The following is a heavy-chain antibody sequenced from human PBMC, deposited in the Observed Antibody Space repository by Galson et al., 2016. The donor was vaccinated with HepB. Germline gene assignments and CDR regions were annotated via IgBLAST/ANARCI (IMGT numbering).Heavy chain of an antibody. CDR3: AKHGVTGGWGSIDY. D-gene: IGHD2-8*02. V-gene: IGHV3-23*01. Sequence: SLRLSCAASGFTFSNYAMSWVRQAPGMGLEWVSGITSGSGGSTYYAGSVKGRFTISRDNSKNTLHLQMNSRRAEDTAVYSCAKHGVTGGWGSIDYRGQGTLVTVSS. CDR2: ITSGSGGST. J-gene: IGHJ4*02. CDR1: GFTFSNYA.